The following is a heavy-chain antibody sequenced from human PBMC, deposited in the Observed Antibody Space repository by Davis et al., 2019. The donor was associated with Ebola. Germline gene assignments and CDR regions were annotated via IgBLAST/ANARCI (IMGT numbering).Heavy chain of an antibody. J-gene: IGHJ4*02. CDR1: GGTFSSYA. Sequence: AASVKVSCKASGGTFSSYAISWVRQAPGQGLAWMGRIIPMLGIVNYAQKFQGRVTITADKSTSTAYMELSSLRSEDTAVYYCAELSGYYYWGQGTLVTVSS. CDR2: IIPMLGIV. CDR3: AELSGYYY. V-gene: IGHV1-69*04. D-gene: IGHD3-22*01.